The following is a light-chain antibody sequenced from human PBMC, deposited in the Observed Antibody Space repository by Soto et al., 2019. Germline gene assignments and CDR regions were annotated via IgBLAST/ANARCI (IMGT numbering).Light chain of an antibody. Sequence: QSALTQPASVSGSPGQSITISCTGTSSDVGGYNYVSWYQQHPGKAPKLMIYDVSNRPSGVSNRFSGSKSGNTASLTISGLQAEDEAVYYSSSYTRSSTVAFGGRTQLTVL. CDR2: DVS. V-gene: IGLV2-14*01. J-gene: IGLJ2*01. CDR3: SSYTRSSTVA. CDR1: SSDVGGYNY.